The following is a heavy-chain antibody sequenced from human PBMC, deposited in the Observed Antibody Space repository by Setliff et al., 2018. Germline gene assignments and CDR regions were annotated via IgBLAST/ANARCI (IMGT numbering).Heavy chain of an antibody. Sequence: PSETLSLTCSVSGASISSYYWSWIRQPPGKGLEWIGTIYYSGTTYYSPSLKSRVTISVDTSKNQFSLKLTSVTAADTALYYCARSPSSGAYWNPRPFYSDYWARGTLVTVSS. CDR2: IYYSGTT. D-gene: IGHD1-26*01. V-gene: IGHV4-59*08. CDR3: ARSPSSGAYWNPRPFYSDY. CDR1: GASISSYY. J-gene: IGHJ4*02.